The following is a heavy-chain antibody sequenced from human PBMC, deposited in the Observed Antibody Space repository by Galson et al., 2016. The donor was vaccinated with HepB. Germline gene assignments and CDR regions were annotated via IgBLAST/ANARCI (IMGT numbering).Heavy chain of an antibody. V-gene: IGHV3-21*01. D-gene: IGHD3-10*02. J-gene: IGHJ6*02. Sequence: SLRLSCAASGFIFSYYTMKWVRQAPGKGLVWVSSISSSSDNIYYADTVKGRYSISRDNAKNSLYLQMNSLRAEDTAVYYCARLFNDYQYFGMDVWGQGTTVTVSS. CDR3: ARLFNDYQYFGMDV. CDR1: GFIFSYYT. CDR2: ISSSSDNI.